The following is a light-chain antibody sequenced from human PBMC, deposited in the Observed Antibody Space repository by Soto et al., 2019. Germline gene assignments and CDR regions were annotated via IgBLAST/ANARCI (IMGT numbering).Light chain of an antibody. CDR3: QQYGSSPRT. CDR2: GAS. CDR1: QSIRSNY. Sequence: EIVLTQSPGTLSLSRGERATLSCRASQSIRSNYVAWYQQKPGQGPRLLIYGASSRATGIPDRFSGSGSGTDFTLTISRLEPEDFAMYYCQQYGSSPRTFGQGTKVEIK. V-gene: IGKV3-20*01. J-gene: IGKJ1*01.